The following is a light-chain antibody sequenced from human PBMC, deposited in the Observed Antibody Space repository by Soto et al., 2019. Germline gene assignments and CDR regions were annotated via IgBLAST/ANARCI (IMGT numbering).Light chain of an antibody. CDR2: EDN. Sequence: NFMLTQPHSVSESPGKTVTISCTGRSCSIASNYVQWYQQRPGSAPTTVIYEDNQRPSGVPDRFSGSIDSSSNSASLTISGLKTEDEADYYCQSYDSYSVVFGGGTKLTVL. CDR3: QSYDSYSVV. V-gene: IGLV6-57*02. CDR1: SCSIASNY. J-gene: IGLJ2*01.